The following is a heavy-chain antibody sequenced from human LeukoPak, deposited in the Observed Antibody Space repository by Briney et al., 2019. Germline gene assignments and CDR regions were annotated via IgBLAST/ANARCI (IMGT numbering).Heavy chain of an antibody. CDR2: IYYSGST. CDR1: GGSISSYY. J-gene: IGHJ4*02. D-gene: IGHD5-18*01. CDR3: ARVMFSEYSYGYRHFDY. Sequence: SETLSLTCTVSGGSISSYYWSWIRQPPGKGLEWIGYIYYSGSTNYNPSLKSRVTISVDTSKNQFSLKLSSVTAADTAVYYCARVMFSEYSYGYRHFDYWGQGTLVTVSS. V-gene: IGHV4-59*01.